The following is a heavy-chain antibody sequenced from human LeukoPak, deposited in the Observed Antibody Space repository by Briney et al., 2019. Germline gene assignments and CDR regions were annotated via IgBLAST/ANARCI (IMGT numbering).Heavy chain of an antibody. CDR3: VEDGSDLLGFDS. J-gene: IGHJ4*02. CDR1: GFSLSTSGVG. D-gene: IGHD2-15*01. Sequence: SGPTLVKPTQTLTLTCTFSGFSLSTSGVGVGWIRQPPGKALEWLALFYWNDDRRYSPSLKSRLTITKDTSKNQVVLTMTNMDPVDTATYYCVEDGSDLLGFDSWGQGTLVTVSS. V-gene: IGHV2-5*01. CDR2: FYWNDDR.